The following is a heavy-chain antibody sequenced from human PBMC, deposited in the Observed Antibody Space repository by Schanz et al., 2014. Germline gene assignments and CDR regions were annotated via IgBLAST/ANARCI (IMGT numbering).Heavy chain of an antibody. J-gene: IGHJ4*02. CDR2: IRSDGSNE. Sequence: QVQLVESGGGVVQPGGSLRLSCAASGFTFSFSGMQWVRQAPGKGLEWVAFIRSDGSNENYADSVRGRFTISRDNSKNTLYLQMNSLRTEDTAVYYCAKAPYADYSYFHYWGQGTLVPVSS. CDR1: GFTFSFSG. V-gene: IGHV3-30*02. CDR3: AKAPYADYSYFHY. D-gene: IGHD4-4*01.